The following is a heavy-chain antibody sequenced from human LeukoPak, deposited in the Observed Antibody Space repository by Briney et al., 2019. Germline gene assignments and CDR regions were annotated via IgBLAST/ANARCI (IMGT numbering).Heavy chain of an antibody. CDR1: GGSISSYY. Sequence: SETLSLTCTVSGGSISSYYWSWIRQPAGKGLEWIGRIYTSGSTYYNESLESRVTISIDTSKNQFSLKLNSVTAADTAVYYCARGRHGPLNWFDPWGQGILVTVSS. CDR3: ARGRHGPLNWFDP. D-gene: IGHD2-8*01. CDR2: IYTSGST. V-gene: IGHV4-4*07. J-gene: IGHJ5*02.